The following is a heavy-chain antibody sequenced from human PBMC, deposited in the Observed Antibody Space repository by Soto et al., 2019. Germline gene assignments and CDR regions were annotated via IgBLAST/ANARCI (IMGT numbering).Heavy chain of an antibody. CDR2: INKDSTYI. CDR1: GFAFNTYS. CDR3: VRDLGRYFRSGYMDL. J-gene: IGHJ6*03. D-gene: IGHD3-9*01. V-gene: IGHV3-21*02. Sequence: EVQLVESGGGLVKPGGSLRLSCTASGFAFNTYSMNWLRQAPGKGLEWVSSINKDSTYIYYADSLRGRITISRDNAKDSLFLQMNSLRPDDTAVYYCVRDLGRYFRSGYMDLWGDGATVTVSS.